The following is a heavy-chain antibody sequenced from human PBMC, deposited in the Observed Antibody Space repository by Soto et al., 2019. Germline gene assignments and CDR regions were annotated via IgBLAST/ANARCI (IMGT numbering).Heavy chain of an antibody. D-gene: IGHD2-2*03. CDR2: INHSGSI. CDR1: GGSFSGQY. Sequence: SETLSLTCAVYGGSFSGQYWSWIRQPPGKGLEWIGEINHSGSINYNPSLESRVTISEDTSKNQFSLKLSSVTAADTAVYYCARLNGYCISTNCHGYYGMDVCGQGTTVTVSS. CDR3: ARLNGYCISTNCHGYYGMDV. V-gene: IGHV4-34*01. J-gene: IGHJ6*02.